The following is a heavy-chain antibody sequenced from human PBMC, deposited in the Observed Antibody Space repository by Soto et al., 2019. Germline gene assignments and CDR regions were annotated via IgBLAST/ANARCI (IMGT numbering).Heavy chain of an antibody. J-gene: IGHJ6*03. CDR2: IYPGDSDT. CDR3: ARRRYGWGSCYSNNYYCLYV. V-gene: IGHV5-51*01. Sequence: PGESLKISCKGSGYSFTSYWIGWVRQMPGKGLEWMGIIYPGDSDTRYSPSFQGQVTISADKSISTAYLQWSSLKSSDTAMYYCARRRYGWGSCYSNNYYCLYVWGRGTTVTVSS. D-gene: IGHD3-10*01. CDR1: GYSFTSYW.